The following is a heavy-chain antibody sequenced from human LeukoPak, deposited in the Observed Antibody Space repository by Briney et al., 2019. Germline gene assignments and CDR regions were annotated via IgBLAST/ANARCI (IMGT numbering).Heavy chain of an antibody. CDR1: GYSFTSYW. Sequence: GESLKISCKGSGYSFTSYWIGWVRQMPGKGLEWMGIIYPGDSDTRYSPSFQGQVTISADKSISTAYLQWSSLQASDTAMYYCARVYYYDSSGYYNPDYWGQGTLVTVST. D-gene: IGHD3-22*01. CDR2: IYPGDSDT. CDR3: ARVYYYDSSGYYNPDY. J-gene: IGHJ4*02. V-gene: IGHV5-51*01.